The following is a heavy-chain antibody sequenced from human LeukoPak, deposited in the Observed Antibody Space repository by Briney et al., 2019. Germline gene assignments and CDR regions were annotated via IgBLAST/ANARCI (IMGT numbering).Heavy chain of an antibody. D-gene: IGHD2-8*01. Sequence: GASVEVSCKASGGTFSSYAISWVRQAPGQGLEWMGGIIPIFGTANYAQKFQGRVTITADESTSTAYMELSSLRSEDTAVYYCARGRGDIVLMVYAVYFDYWGQGTLVTVS. V-gene: IGHV1-69*13. CDR2: IIPIFGTA. J-gene: IGHJ4*02. CDR1: GGTFSSYA. CDR3: ARGRGDIVLMVYAVYFDY.